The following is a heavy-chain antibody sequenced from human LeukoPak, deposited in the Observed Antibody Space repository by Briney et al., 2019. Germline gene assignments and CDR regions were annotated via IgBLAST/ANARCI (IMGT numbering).Heavy chain of an antibody. CDR1: GFTFSSYA. D-gene: IGHD3-16*01. CDR3: AKIQDWGRPSYFDY. V-gene: IGHV3-23*01. J-gene: IGHJ4*02. CDR2: ISGSGGST. Sequence: GGSLRLSCAASGFTFSSYAMSWVRQAPGKGLEWVSAISGSGGSTYYAGSVKGRFTISRDNSKNTLYLQMNSLRVEDTAGYYCAKIQDWGRPSYFDYWGQGMLVTVSS.